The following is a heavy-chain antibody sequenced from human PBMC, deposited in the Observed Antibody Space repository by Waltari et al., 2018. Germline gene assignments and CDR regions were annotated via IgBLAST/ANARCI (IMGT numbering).Heavy chain of an antibody. Sequence: QLRLQESGPGLVKPSDTLSLTCTVSGGSISSTNYYWGWFRQPPGKGRGWMGSIYYSGNTYHNPALNSRCTMSADTSKTQFSRKLSSVTAADTAVYYCARHQDWVVVSATWFDPWGQGTLVTVSS. CDR3: ARHQDWVVVSATWFDP. CDR1: GGSISSTNYY. D-gene: IGHD2-21*02. CDR2: IYYSGNT. V-gene: IGHV4-39*01. J-gene: IGHJ5*02.